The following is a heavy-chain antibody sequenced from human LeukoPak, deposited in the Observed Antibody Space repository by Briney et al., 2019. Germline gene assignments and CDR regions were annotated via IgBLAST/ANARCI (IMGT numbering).Heavy chain of an antibody. CDR2: ISWNSGTK. CDR1: RFTFDNYA. Sequence: GGSLRHSCAAPRFTFDNYAMHWVRQAPGKGLEWVSGISWNSGTKIYGDSVKGRFTISRDNAKNSLFLQMDSLRPDDTALYFCARVDRRGYSYDYGTMDVWGKGTTVTVSS. V-gene: IGHV3-9*01. D-gene: IGHD5-18*01. CDR3: ARVDRRGYSYDYGTMDV. J-gene: IGHJ6*03.